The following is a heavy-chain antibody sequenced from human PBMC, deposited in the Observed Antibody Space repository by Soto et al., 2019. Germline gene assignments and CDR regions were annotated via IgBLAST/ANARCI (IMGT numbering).Heavy chain of an antibody. CDR2: ISYDGSNK. V-gene: IGHV3-30-3*01. D-gene: IGHD4-4*01. J-gene: IGHJ4*02. CDR1: GFTFSSYA. CDR3: ARDRSTVGYFDY. Sequence: GGSLRLSCAASGFTFSSYAMHWVRQAPGKGLEWVAVISYDGSNKYYADSVKGRFTISRDNSKNTLYLQMNSLRAEDTAVYYCARDRSTVGYFDYWGQGTLVTDS.